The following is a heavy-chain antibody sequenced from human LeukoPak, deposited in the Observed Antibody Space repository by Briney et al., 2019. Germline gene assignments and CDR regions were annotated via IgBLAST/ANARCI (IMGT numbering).Heavy chain of an antibody. Sequence: SQTLSLTCTVSGGSISSGGYYWSWIRQHPGKGLEWIGYIYYSGSTYYNPSLKSRVTISVDTSKNQFSLKLSSVTAADTAVYYCASAPILAYCGGDCPPDAFDIWGQGTMVTVSS. D-gene: IGHD2-21*02. J-gene: IGHJ3*02. CDR3: ASAPILAYCGGDCPPDAFDI. CDR2: IYYSGST. CDR1: GGSISSGGYY. V-gene: IGHV4-31*03.